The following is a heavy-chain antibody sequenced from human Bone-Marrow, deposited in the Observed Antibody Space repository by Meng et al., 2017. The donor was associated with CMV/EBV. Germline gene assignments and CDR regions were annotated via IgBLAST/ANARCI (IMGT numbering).Heavy chain of an antibody. D-gene: IGHD3-10*01. CDR1: GYTFTSYD. J-gene: IGHJ4*02. V-gene: IGHV1-18*01. CDR3: ARGGGEYDFDF. Sequence: ASVKVSCKPAGYTFTSYDINWVRQAPGQGLEWLGWINSLNGDTKYAEKFQGRVSLTTDTNRRTVYMEVMSLTSDDTAVYYCARGGGEYDFDFWGQGTLVTVSS. CDR2: INSLNGDT.